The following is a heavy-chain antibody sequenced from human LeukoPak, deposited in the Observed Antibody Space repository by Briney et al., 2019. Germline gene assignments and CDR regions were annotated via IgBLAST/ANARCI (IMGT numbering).Heavy chain of an antibody. J-gene: IGHJ4*02. CDR2: ITSSTKTL. D-gene: IGHD5-12*01. CDR3: ATSRFSDYMDD. CDR1: GFTFSTSG. V-gene: IGHV3-48*02. Sequence: GGSLRLSCAASGFTFSTSGLGWVRQAPGKGLEWLSYITSSTKTLYMDSVQGRFTISRDNAKNSLYLQMDSLREEDTAVYYCATSRFSDYMDDWGQGTLVTVSS.